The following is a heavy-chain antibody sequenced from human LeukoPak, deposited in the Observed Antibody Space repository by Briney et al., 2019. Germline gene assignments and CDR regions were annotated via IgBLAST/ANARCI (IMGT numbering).Heavy chain of an antibody. CDR3: AKAYGYCTTTSCSHEEFDY. CDR2: ISYDGSNK. CDR1: GFTFSNYG. Sequence: VRSLRLSCAASGFTFSNYGMQWVRQAPGKGLEWVAVISYDGSNKYDADAVKGRFAISRDNSKITLYLQMNSLRAEDTAVYYCAKAYGYCTTTSCSHEEFDYWGQGTLVTVSS. V-gene: IGHV3-30*18. D-gene: IGHD2-2*01. J-gene: IGHJ4*02.